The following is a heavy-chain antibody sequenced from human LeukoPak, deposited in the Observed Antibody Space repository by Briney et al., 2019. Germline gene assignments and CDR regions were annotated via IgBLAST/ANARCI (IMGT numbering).Heavy chain of an antibody. CDR2: ISAYNGNT. CDR3: ARAEYATLYGMDV. D-gene: IGHD2-8*01. Sequence: ASVKVSCKASGYTFTSYGISWVRQAPGQGLEWMGWISAYNGNTNYAQKFQGRVTITADESTSTAYMELSSLRSEDTAVYYCARAEYATLYGMDVWGQGTTVTVSS. CDR1: GYTFTSYG. J-gene: IGHJ6*02. V-gene: IGHV1-18*01.